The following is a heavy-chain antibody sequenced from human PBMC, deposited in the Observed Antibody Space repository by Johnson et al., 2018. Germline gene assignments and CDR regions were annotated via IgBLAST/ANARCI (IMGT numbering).Heavy chain of an antibody. CDR1: GFTFSSHD. D-gene: IGHD2-8*01. CDR3: GRLVYSASEVDY. CDR2: ISSSGSYI. J-gene: IGHJ4*02. V-gene: IGHV3-21*01. Sequence: VQLVQSGGGLVKPGGSLRLSCAASGFTFSSHDMNWVRQAPGKGLEWVSSISSSGSYIYYADSLKGRFNISRDNAKNSLYLQMNSLRAEDTAVYYCGRLVYSASEVDYWGQGTLVTVSS.